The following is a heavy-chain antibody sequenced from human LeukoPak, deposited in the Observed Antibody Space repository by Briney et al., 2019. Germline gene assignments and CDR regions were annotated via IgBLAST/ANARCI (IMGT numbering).Heavy chain of an antibody. D-gene: IGHD5-18*01. CDR3: AREDHTANNWFDP. CDR1: GGSFSSYG. J-gene: IGHJ5*02. V-gene: IGHV1-69*05. Sequence: SVKLSCKASGGSFSSYGISWVRQAPGQGLEWMGGIIPMLGRSNYAQKFQGRVTISTDESTSTAYMEMSSLRSEDTAVYYCAREDHTANNWFDPWGQGTLVTVSS. CDR2: IIPMLGRS.